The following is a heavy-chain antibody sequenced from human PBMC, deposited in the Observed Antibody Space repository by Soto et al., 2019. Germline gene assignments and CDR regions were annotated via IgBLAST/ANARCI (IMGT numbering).Heavy chain of an antibody. CDR1: GFTFSSYA. J-gene: IGHJ4*02. V-gene: IGHV3-23*01. CDR2: ISGSGGST. Sequence: HPGGSLRLSCAASGFTFSSYAMSWVRQAPGKGLEWVSAISGSGGSTYYADSVKGRFTISRDNSKNTLYLQMNSLRAEDTAVYYVAKDRYNWNYGGLYWGQGTLVTVSS. CDR3: AKDRYNWNYGGLY. D-gene: IGHD1-7*01.